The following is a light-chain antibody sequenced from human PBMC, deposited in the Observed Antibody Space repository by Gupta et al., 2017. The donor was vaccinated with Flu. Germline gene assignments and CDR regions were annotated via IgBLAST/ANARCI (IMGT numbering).Light chain of an antibody. CDR1: SSDIGSNKY. CDR2: DVA. V-gene: IGLV2-14*01. CDR3: SSCTISTTFV. J-gene: IGLJ2*01. Sequence: SITNSCTGTSSDIGSNKYVSWYQQHPGNANQRLMYDVANRPTGVSTRFSGSKSGDTASLTISGLQAEDEADHYCSSCTISTTFVFGGGTRLSVL.